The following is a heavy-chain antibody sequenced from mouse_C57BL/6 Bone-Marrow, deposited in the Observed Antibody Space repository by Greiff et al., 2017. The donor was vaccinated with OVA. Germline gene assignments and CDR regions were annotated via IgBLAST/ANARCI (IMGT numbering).Heavy chain of an antibody. J-gene: IGHJ1*03. CDR2: INPSSGYT. CDR1: GYTFTSYT. D-gene: IGHD1-1*01. Sequence: QVQLQQSGAELARPGASVKMSCKASGYTFTSYTMHWVKQRPGQGLEWIGYINPSSGYTKYNQKFKDKATLTADKSSSTAYMQLSSLTSEDSAVYYCARGDYYYGSYWYFDVWGTGTTVTVSS. CDR3: ARGDYYYGSYWYFDV. V-gene: IGHV1-4*01.